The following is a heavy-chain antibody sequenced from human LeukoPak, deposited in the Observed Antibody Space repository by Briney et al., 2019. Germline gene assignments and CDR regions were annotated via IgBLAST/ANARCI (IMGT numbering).Heavy chain of an antibody. Sequence: GGSLRLSCAVSGITFSKAWMSWVRQAPGKGLEWVGRIKGKTDGGTTDYAAPVKGRFTISRDDSKNTLYLQMNSLKTEDTAVYYCTTVKQRDDYGDLAGYYYGMDVWGQGTTVTVSS. CDR2: IKGKTDGGTT. D-gene: IGHD4-17*01. CDR3: TTVKQRDDYGDLAGYYYGMDV. CDR1: GITFSKAW. V-gene: IGHV3-15*01. J-gene: IGHJ6*02.